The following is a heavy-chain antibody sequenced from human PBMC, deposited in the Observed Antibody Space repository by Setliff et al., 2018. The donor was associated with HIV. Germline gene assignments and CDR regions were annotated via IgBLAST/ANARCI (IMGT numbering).Heavy chain of an antibody. Sequence: ASVKVSCKASGFTFTTYYMHWVRQAPGQGLEWMGIINPSGGSTTYAQKFQGRVTMTRDTSTSTAYMELRSLRSDDTAVYYCARHRVRDSWRGLGGTFDYWGQGTRVTVSS. D-gene: IGHD3-3*01. CDR3: ARHRVRDSWRGLGGTFDY. J-gene: IGHJ4*02. CDR1: GFTFTTYY. CDR2: INPSGGST. V-gene: IGHV1-46*01.